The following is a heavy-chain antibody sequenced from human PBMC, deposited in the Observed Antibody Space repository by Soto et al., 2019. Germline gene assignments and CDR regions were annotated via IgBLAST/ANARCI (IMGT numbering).Heavy chain of an antibody. Sequence: PVGSLRLSCAASGFTSSNYGMHWVRQAPGKGLEWGAVISYDGSNKYYADSVKGRLTISRDNSKNTLYLQMNSLRAEDTAVYYCAKDVDIAATISYGMDLWGQGT. V-gene: IGHV3-30*18. CDR1: GFTSSNYG. CDR3: AKDVDIAATISYGMDL. D-gene: IGHD5-12*01. CDR2: ISYDGSNK. J-gene: IGHJ6*01.